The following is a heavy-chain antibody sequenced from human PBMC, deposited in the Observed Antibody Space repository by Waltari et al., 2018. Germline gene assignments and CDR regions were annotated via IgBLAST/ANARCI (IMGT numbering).Heavy chain of an antibody. CDR1: GGTFRSSA. D-gene: IGHD2-2*01. J-gene: IGHJ5*02. Sequence: QVQLVQSGAEVKKPGSSVTVTCKASGGTFRSSAIRWVRQAPGQGLEWMGRISPTLGIANYEQKFQGRVTITADKSTSTAYMELSSLRSEDTAVYYCARLSVVPAAREHIPWGQGTLVTVSS. CDR3: ARLSVVPAAREHIP. CDR2: ISPTLGIA. V-gene: IGHV1-69*09.